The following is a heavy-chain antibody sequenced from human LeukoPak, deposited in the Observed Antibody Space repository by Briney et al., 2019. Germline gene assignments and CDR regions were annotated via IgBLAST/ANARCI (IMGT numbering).Heavy chain of an antibody. D-gene: IGHD2-15*01. CDR3: ARVRRFYSDAFDI. J-gene: IGHJ3*02. CDR2: INHSGST. V-gene: IGHV4-34*01. Sequence: KSSETLSLTCAVYGGSFSGYYWSWIRQPPGKGLEWIGEINHSGSTNYNPSLKSRVTISVDTSKNQFSLKLSSVTAADTAVYYCARVRRFYSDAFDIWGQGTMVTVSS. CDR1: GGSFSGYY.